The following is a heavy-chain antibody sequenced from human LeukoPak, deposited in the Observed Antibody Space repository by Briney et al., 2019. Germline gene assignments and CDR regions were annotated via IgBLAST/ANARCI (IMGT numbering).Heavy chain of an antibody. D-gene: IGHD5-18*01. CDR3: AKDERGYSYGPRGYFDY. J-gene: IGHJ4*02. Sequence: GGSLRLSCAASGFTFSSYAMSWVRQAPGKGLEWVSAISGSDGSTYYADSVKGRFTISRGNSKNTLYLQMNSLRAEDTAVYYCAKDERGYSYGPRGYFDYWGQGTLVTVSS. CDR1: GFTFSSYA. CDR2: ISGSDGST. V-gene: IGHV3-23*01.